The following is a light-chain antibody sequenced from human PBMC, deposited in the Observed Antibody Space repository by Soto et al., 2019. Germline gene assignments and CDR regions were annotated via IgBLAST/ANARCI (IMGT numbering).Light chain of an antibody. CDR1: QSISSY. CDR3: LQDYNYPPT. Sequence: IQMTQSPSSLSASVGDRVTITCRASQSISSYLNWYQQKPGKAPKRLIYAASSLQSGVPSRFSGSGSGTDFTLTISSLQPEDFATYYCLQDYNYPPTFGQGTRLEI. J-gene: IGKJ5*01. V-gene: IGKV1-6*01. CDR2: AAS.